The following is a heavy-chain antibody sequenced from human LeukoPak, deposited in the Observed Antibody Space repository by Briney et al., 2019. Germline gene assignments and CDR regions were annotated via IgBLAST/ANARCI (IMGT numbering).Heavy chain of an antibody. CDR2: ISAYNGNT. J-gene: IGHJ4*02. CDR1: GYTFTSYG. D-gene: IGHD2-2*01. CDR3: ARDDLVVPAAGYPDY. V-gene: IGHV1-18*01. Sequence: EASVKVSCKASGYTFTSYGISWVRQAPGQGLEWMGWISAYNGNTNYAQKLQGRVTMTTDTSTSTAYMELRSLRSDDTAVYYCARDDLVVPAAGYPDYWGQGTLVTVSS.